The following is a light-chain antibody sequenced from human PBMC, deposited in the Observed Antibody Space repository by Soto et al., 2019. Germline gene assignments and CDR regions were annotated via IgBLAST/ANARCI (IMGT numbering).Light chain of an antibody. J-gene: IGKJ5*01. CDR1: QSVSSSY. CDR2: AAS. V-gene: IGKV3-20*01. Sequence: IVLTQSPGTLSFSPGERATLSCRASQSVSSSYLAWYQQTPGQAPRLLSFAASSRASGIPDRFSGSGSGTDFTLTISRLPPEDFALFYCQYHGSSPITFGQGTRLEIK. CDR3: QYHGSSPIT.